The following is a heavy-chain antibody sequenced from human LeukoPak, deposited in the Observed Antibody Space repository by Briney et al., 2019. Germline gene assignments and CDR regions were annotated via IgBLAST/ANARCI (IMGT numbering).Heavy chain of an antibody. V-gene: IGHV3-53*01. J-gene: IGHJ4*02. CDR1: GFTFTTYW. Sequence: GGSLRLSCAASGFTFTTYWMHWVRQAPGKGLEWVSVFYTGGSTNYADSVKGRFTISRDNSKNTLYLQMNSLRAEDTAVYYCARERIFDYWGQGTLVTVSS. CDR3: ARERIFDY. D-gene: IGHD2/OR15-2a*01. CDR2: FYTGGST.